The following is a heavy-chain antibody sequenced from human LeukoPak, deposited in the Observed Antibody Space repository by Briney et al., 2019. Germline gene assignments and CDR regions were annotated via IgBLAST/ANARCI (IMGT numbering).Heavy chain of an antibody. J-gene: IGHJ4*02. D-gene: IGHD2-21*02. CDR3: ARDTAFSFDY. Sequence: GGSLRLSCAASGFTFSTYAMSWVRQAPGKGPQWVSTISYSGSRTYYPDSVKGRFTISRDNAKNSLYLQMNSLRAEDTAVYYCARDTAFSFDYWGQGNLVTVSS. CDR1: GFTFSTYA. V-gene: IGHV3-23*01. CDR2: ISYSGSRT.